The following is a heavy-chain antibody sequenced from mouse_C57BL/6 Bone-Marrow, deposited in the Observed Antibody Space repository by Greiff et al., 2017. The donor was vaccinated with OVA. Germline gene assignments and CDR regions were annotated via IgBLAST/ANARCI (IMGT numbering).Heavy chain of an antibody. CDR2: IWTGGGT. V-gene: IGHV2-9-1*01. D-gene: IGHD1-1*01. J-gene: IGHJ4*01. CDR3: ARWYYGSSPYAMDY. Sequence: VKLMESGPGLVAPSQSLSITCTVSGFSLTSYAISWVRQPPGKGLEWLGVIWTGGGTNYNSALKSRLSNSKDNSKSQVFLKMNSLQTDDTARYYCARWYYGSSPYAMDYWGQGTSVTVSS. CDR1: GFSLTSYA.